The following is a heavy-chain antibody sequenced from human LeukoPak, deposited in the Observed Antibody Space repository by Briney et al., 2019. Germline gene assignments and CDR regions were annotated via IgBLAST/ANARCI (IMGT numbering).Heavy chain of an antibody. CDR1: GGSISSDY. V-gene: IGHV4-4*07. CDR2: IHSSGST. J-gene: IGHJ5*02. D-gene: IGHD2-15*01. CDR3: ARGPIVVPRFDP. Sequence: PSETLSLTCTVYGGSISSDYWSWIRQPVGKGLEWIGRIHSSGSTNYNPSLRSRVTMSVDTSKNQFSLKLSSVTAADTAVYYCARGPIVVPRFDPWGQETLVTVSS.